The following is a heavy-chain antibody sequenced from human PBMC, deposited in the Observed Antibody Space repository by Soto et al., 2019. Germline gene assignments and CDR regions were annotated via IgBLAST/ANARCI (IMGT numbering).Heavy chain of an antibody. Sequence: QVQLVQSGADVKKPGASVKLSCKASGYTFMHYDIVWVRQAPGQGPEWLGRISPSTGKADYPQKFQGRVTMTTDTSTTTAYMEMRSLRPDDTAVYYCARDQTKWLNDAYDLWGQGTMVTVSS. D-gene: IGHD2-8*01. V-gene: IGHV1-18*01. CDR1: GYTFMHYD. CDR2: ISPSTGKA. CDR3: ARDQTKWLNDAYDL. J-gene: IGHJ3*01.